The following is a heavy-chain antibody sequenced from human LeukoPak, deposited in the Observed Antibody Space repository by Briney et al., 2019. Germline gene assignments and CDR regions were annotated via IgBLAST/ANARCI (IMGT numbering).Heavy chain of an antibody. Sequence: ASVSVSCKASGYIFSHYGFSWVRQAPGQGPEWMGWISAYDGSINYPPKFQGRLIMTTDKSTSTAYMELTSLTSDDTAVYFCARDGSPYGGNLPFWGQGTLVTVSS. D-gene: IGHD3-10*01. CDR1: GYIFSHYG. J-gene: IGHJ4*02. CDR3: ARDGSPYGGNLPF. CDR2: ISAYDGSI. V-gene: IGHV1-18*01.